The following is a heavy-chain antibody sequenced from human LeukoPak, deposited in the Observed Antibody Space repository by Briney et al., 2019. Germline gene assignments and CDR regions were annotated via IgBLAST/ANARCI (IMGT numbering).Heavy chain of an antibody. CDR1: GYTFTSYG. CDR3: ARDPKPSNSSSWYFLPSHYILYYYYYGMDV. D-gene: IGHD6-13*01. Sequence: RASVKVSCKASGYTFTSYGISWVRQAPGQGLEWMGWISAYNGNTNYAQKLQGRVTMTTDTSTSTAYMELRSLRSDDTAVYYCARDPKPSNSSSWYFLPSHYILYYYYYGMDVWGQGTTVTVSS. CDR2: ISAYNGNT. J-gene: IGHJ6*02. V-gene: IGHV1-18*01.